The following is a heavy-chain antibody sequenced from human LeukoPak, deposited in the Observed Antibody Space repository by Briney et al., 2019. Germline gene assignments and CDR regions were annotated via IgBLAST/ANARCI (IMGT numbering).Heavy chain of an antibody. Sequence: GGSLRLSCAASGFTFSTYSMNWVRQAPGKGLEWVSSISRSSSYIYYADSVKGRFTISRDNTKNSLYLQMSSLRAEDTAVYYCARDQGVNYWGQGTLVTVSS. D-gene: IGHD2-8*01. CDR3: ARDQGVNY. CDR1: GFTFSTYS. J-gene: IGHJ4*02. V-gene: IGHV3-21*01. CDR2: ISRSSSYI.